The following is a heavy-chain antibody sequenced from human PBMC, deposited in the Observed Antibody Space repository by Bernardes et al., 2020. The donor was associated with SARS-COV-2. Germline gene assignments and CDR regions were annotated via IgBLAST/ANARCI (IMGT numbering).Heavy chain of an antibody. D-gene: IGHD2-15*01. J-gene: IGHJ6*02. CDR3: AREVGDYGMDV. CDR1: GFTVSSNY. CDR2: IYTGGST. Sequence: SLRLSCAASGFTVSSNYLNWVRQAPGKGLEWVSIIYTGGSTYYADSVRGRFTISRDNSKNTLYLQMNSLRAEDTAVYYCAREVGDYGMDVWGQGTTVTVSS. V-gene: IGHV3-66*02.